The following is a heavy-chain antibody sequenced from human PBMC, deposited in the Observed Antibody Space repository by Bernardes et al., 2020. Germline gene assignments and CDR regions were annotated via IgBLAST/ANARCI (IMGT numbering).Heavy chain of an antibody. CDR2: ISSSGMTT. CDR3: AKKSDSSSNWFDP. J-gene: IGHJ5*02. CDR1: GFTFSSIS. D-gene: IGHD2-2*01. V-gene: IGHV3-23*01. Sequence: GGSLRLSCAASGFTFSSISMGWVRQAPGKGLQWVSTISSSGMTTLYADSVKGRFTISRDNSKNTLFLQMNSLRAEDTAVYYCAKKSDSSSNWFDPWGQGTLVTVSS.